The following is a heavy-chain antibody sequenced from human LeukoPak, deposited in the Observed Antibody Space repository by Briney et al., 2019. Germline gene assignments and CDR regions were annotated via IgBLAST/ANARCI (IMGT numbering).Heavy chain of an antibody. V-gene: IGHV3-21*01. CDR3: ARSPSSSVSWFDP. J-gene: IGHJ5*02. CDR2: ISRSDRYI. CDR1: GFTFSSYS. Sequence: GGSLRLSCAASGFTFSSYSMNWVRQAPGKGLEWVSSISRSDRYIYYADSVKGRFTISRDNAKNSLYLQMNSLRAEDTAVYYCARSPSSSVSWFDPWGQGTLVTVSS. D-gene: IGHD6-6*01.